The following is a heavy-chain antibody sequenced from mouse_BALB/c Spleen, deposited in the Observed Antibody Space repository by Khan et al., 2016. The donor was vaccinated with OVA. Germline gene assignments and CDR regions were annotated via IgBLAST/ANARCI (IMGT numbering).Heavy chain of an antibody. CDR2: VNTETGDP. CDR3: DRAGRATFAY. D-gene: IGHD3-1*01. V-gene: IGHV9-2-1*01. J-gene: IGHJ3*01. CDR1: GYTFTDYS. Sequence: QIQLVQSGPELKKPGETVKISCKASGYTFTDYSIHWVKQAPGKGLKWMGWVNTETGDPKYADDFKGRFAFSLETSASTAYLQLNNLKNEDTATYFCDRAGRATFAYWGQGTLVTVSA.